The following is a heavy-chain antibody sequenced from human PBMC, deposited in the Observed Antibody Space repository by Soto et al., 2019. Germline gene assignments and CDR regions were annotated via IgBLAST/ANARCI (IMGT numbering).Heavy chain of an antibody. CDR2: TYYRSKWYY. CDR3: ARDYKTIVVTNNWFDP. V-gene: IGHV6-1*01. Sequence: PSQTLSLTCAITGDSVSSNSAGWSWVRQSPSRGLEWLGRTYYRSKWYYEYAVSVRGRITINPDTSKNQYSLQLNSVTPEDTAVYYCARDYKTIVVTNNWFDPWGQGTLVTVSS. J-gene: IGHJ5*02. D-gene: IGHD3-22*01. CDR1: GDSVSSNSAG.